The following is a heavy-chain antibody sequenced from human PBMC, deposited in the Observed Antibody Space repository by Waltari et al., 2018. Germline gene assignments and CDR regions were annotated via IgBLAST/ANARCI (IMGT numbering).Heavy chain of an antibody. D-gene: IGHD2-21*01. CDR2: IYHSGST. Sequence: QVQLQESGPGLVKPSGTLSLTCAVSGGSISSSNWWSWVRQPPGKGLEWIGEIYHSGSTNYNPALKSRVTISVDKSKNQFSLKLSSVTAADTAVYYCARGRGPRVIYYYYGMDVWGQGTTVTVSS. J-gene: IGHJ6*02. CDR3: ARGRGPRVIYYYYGMDV. CDR1: GGSISSSNW. V-gene: IGHV4-4*02.